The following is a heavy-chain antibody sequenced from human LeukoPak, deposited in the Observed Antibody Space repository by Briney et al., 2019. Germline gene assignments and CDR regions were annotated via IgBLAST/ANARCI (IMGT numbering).Heavy chain of an antibody. CDR2: ITGSGGTT. CDR3: ARGPTYGSRSDYFDY. V-gene: IGHV3-23*01. Sequence: GGSLRLSCAASGFTFSSYAMTWVRQAPGRGLEWVSAITGSGGTTYYADSVMGRFTISRDNSKNTLYLQMNSLRAEDTAVYYCARGPTYGSRSDYFDYWGQGTLVTVSS. D-gene: IGHD3-10*01. CDR1: GFTFSSYA. J-gene: IGHJ4*02.